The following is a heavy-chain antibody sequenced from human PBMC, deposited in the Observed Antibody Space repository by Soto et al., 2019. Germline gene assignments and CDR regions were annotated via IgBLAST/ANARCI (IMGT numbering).Heavy chain of an antibody. V-gene: IGHV4-31*03. J-gene: IGHJ3*02. D-gene: IGHD3-10*01. CDR3: ARDRGLLWFGELPRHDAFDI. CDR1: GGSISSGGYY. Sequence: ASETLSLTCTVSGGSISSGGYYWSWIRQHPGKGLEWIGYIYYSGSTYYNPSLKSRVTISVDTSKNQFSLKLSSVTAADTAVYYCARDRGLLWFGELPRHDAFDIWGQGTMVTVS. CDR2: IYYSGST.